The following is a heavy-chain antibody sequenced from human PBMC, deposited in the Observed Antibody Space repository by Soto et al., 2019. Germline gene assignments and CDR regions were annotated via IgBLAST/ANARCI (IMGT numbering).Heavy chain of an antibody. Sequence: GGSLRLSCAVSGFTFRSSPMSWVRRAPGKGLEWVSGINGGDDSEHYVDSVRGRFTIIRDNSKNLLLLQMNSLRVEDTAVYYCAKMVGPDGTFFDYWGQGTLVTVSS. V-gene: IGHV3-23*01. CDR3: AKMVGPDGTFFDY. CDR2: INGGDDSE. J-gene: IGHJ4*02. CDR1: GFTFRSSP. D-gene: IGHD1-1*01.